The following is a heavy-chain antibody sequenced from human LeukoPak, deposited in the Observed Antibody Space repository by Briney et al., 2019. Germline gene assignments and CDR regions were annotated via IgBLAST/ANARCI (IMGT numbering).Heavy chain of an antibody. V-gene: IGHV4-39*07. CDR2: INHSGST. CDR1: GGSISSGGYY. Sequence: PSETLSLTCTVSGGSISSGGYYWSWIRQPPGKGLEWIGEINHSGSTNYNPSLKSRVTISVDTSKNQFSLKLSSVTAADTAVYYCHSGSYYNGVDYWGQGTLVTVSS. D-gene: IGHD3-10*01. J-gene: IGHJ4*02. CDR3: HSGSYYNGVDY.